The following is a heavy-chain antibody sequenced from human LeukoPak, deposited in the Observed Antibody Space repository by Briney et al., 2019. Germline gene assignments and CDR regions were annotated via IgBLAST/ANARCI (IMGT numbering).Heavy chain of an antibody. J-gene: IGHJ3*02. CDR1: GGSISSYY. CDR2: IYYSGST. Sequence: PETLSLTCTVSGGSISSYYWSWIRQPAGKGLEWIGSIYYSGSTYYNPSLKSRVTISVDTSKNQFSLKLSSVTAADTAVYYCARARNDGGAHDAFDIWGQGTMVTVSS. V-gene: IGHV4-59*05. D-gene: IGHD1-1*01. CDR3: ARARNDGGAHDAFDI.